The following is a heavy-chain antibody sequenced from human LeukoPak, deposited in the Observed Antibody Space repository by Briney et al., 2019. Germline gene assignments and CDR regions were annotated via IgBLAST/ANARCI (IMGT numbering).Heavy chain of an antibody. Sequence: GGSLRLSCAASGFTFSSYGMHWVRQAPGKGLEWVSGINWNGGSTGYADSVKGRFTISRDNAKNSLYLQMNSLRAEDTALYYCAREGGSGRYPSPDYWGQGTLVTVSS. CDR2: INWNGGST. V-gene: IGHV3-20*04. CDR1: GFTFSSYG. CDR3: AREGGSGRYPSPDY. D-gene: IGHD3-10*01. J-gene: IGHJ4*02.